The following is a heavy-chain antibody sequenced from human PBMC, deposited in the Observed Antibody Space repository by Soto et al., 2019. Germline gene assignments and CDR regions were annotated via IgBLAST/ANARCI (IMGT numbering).Heavy chain of an antibody. Sequence: QVQLVQSGAEMKKPGSSVKVSCQSSGGTFNTYAMNWVRQAPGQGPEWMGDISPMFGAANYAPKFQGRVTITADESTGTSYMQLSSLTSEDTALYFCAREVQVHTPAFVYWGQGTRSPSLQ. CDR3: AREVQVHTPAFVY. CDR1: GGTFNTYA. D-gene: IGHD3-10*01. V-gene: IGHV1-69*19. CDR2: ISPMFGAA. J-gene: IGHJ4*02.